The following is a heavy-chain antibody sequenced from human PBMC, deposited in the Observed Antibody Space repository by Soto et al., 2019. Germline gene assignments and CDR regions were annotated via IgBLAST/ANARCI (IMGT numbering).Heavy chain of an antibody. Sequence: SETLSLTCTVSGDSITGSYWSWIRQPQGKTLEWIGYIYHSGTTTYNPSLKSRVSISVDTSKNQFSLRLTSVIAADTAVYYCARDMPYAAGSLAGCDYWGQGILVTVSS. CDR3: ARDMPYAAGSLAGCDY. CDR2: IYHSGTT. D-gene: IGHD1-26*01. J-gene: IGHJ4*02. V-gene: IGHV4-59*01. CDR1: GDSITGSY.